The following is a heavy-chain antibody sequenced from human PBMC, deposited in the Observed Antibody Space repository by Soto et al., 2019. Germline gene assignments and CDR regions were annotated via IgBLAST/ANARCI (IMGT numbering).Heavy chain of an antibody. CDR1: GGSISSSSYY. V-gene: IGHV4-39*01. CDR2: IYYSGST. D-gene: IGHD5-18*01. CDR3: ARVYTAKPDY. Sequence: SETLSLTGTVCGGSISSSSYYWGWIRQPPGKGLEWIGGIYYSGSTYYNPSLKSRVTISVDTSKNQFSLKLSSVTAADTAVYYWARVYTAKPDYWGQGTLVTASS. J-gene: IGHJ4*02.